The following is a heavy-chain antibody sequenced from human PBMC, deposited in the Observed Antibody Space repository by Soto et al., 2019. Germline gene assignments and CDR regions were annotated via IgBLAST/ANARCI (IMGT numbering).Heavy chain of an antibody. CDR1: GYTFTGYY. J-gene: IGHJ4*02. Sequence: ASVKVSCKASGYTFTGYYMQWVRQAPGQGLEWMGWINPNSGGTNYAQKFQGWVTMTRDTSISTAYMELSRLRSDDTALYYCARTDILTGYPLDYWGQGTLVTSPQ. D-gene: IGHD3-9*01. CDR3: ARTDILTGYPLDY. CDR2: INPNSGGT. V-gene: IGHV1-2*04.